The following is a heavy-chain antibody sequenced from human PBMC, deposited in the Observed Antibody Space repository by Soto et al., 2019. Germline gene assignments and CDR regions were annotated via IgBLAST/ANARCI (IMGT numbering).Heavy chain of an antibody. V-gene: IGHV4-4*02. D-gene: IGHD6-13*01. CDR1: SAPISSRNW. CDR2: IYHSGST. Sequence: PSETLYLNSSLPSAPISSRNWWSWVRQPPGKGLEWIGEIYHSGSTNYNPSLKSRVTISVDKSKNQFSLKLGSVTAADTAVYYCARRARAGFDYWGQG. J-gene: IGHJ4*02. CDR3: ARRARAGFDY.